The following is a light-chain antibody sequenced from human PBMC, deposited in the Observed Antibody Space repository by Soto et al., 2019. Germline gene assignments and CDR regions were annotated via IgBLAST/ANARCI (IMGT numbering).Light chain of an antibody. CDR1: QGIRDF. Sequence: DIQLTQSPSFLSASVGDRVTITCRASQGIRDFLAWYQQKPGQPPKLLIYAASTLQTGVPTRFNGIASGTEFTLIISNLQPADFATYYCQQFNVYPLTFGGGTKVEIK. CDR2: AAS. J-gene: IGKJ4*01. V-gene: IGKV1-9*01. CDR3: QQFNVYPLT.